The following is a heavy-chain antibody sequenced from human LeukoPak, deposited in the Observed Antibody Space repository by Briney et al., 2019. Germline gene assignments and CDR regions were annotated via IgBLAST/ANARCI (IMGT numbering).Heavy chain of an antibody. CDR2: IIPIFGTA. D-gene: IGHD3-10*01. V-gene: IGHV1-69*13. J-gene: IGHJ4*02. CDR1: GGTFSSYA. Sequence: GASVKVSFKASGGTFSSYAISWVRQAPGQGLEWMGGIIPIFGTANYAQKFQGRVTITADESTSTAYMELSSLRSEDTAVYYCASGAGSGSYYIETIDYWGQGTLVTVSS. CDR3: ASGAGSGSYYIETIDY.